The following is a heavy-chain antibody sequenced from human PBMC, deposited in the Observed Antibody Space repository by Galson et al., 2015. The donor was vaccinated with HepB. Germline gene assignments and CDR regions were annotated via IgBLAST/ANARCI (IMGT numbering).Heavy chain of an antibody. D-gene: IGHD6-13*01. J-gene: IGHJ4*02. Sequence: SLRLSCAASGFTFSSYAMHWVRQAPGKGLEYVSAISSNGGSTYYADSVKGRFTISRDNSKNTLCLQMSSLRAEDTAVYYCVISFGGSTSRPIAAAGDFDYWGQGTLVTVSS. CDR3: VISFGGSTSRPIAAAGDFDY. CDR2: ISSNGGST. V-gene: IGHV3-64D*06. CDR1: GFTFSSYA.